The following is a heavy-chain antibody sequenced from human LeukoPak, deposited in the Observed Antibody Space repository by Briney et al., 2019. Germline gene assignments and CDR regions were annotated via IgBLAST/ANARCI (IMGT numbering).Heavy chain of an antibody. Sequence: ASVKVSCKASGYTFTSYYMHWVRQAPEQGLEWMGIINPSGGSTSYAQKFQGRVTITRDTSTSTVYMELSSLRSEDTAVYYCARDPDYGDYGLQLDYWGQGTLVTVSS. D-gene: IGHD4-17*01. CDR2: INPSGGST. CDR3: ARDPDYGDYGLQLDY. CDR1: GYTFTSYY. V-gene: IGHV1-46*01. J-gene: IGHJ4*02.